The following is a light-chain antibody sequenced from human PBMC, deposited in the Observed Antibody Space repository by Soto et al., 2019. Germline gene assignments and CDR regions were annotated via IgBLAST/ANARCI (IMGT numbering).Light chain of an antibody. Sequence: DIQITQSPSSLSASVGDRVTIACRASQSISSYLNWYQQKPGKAPELLIYSAPSLQIGVPSRFSGSGSGTDFTLTINSXQPEDFATYYCQQSYTTSWTFGQGTKVDIK. CDR1: QSISSY. CDR3: QQSYTTSWT. CDR2: SAP. V-gene: IGKV1-39*01. J-gene: IGKJ1*01.